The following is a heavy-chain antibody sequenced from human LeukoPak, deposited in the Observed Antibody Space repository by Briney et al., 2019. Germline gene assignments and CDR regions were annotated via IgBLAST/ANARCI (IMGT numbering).Heavy chain of an antibody. CDR2: IKQDGNEK. Sequence: GGSLRLSCAASGFTFSSYWMSWVRQAPGKGLEWVANIKQDGNEKYYVDSVKGRFSISRDNAKNSLYLQMNSLRAEDTAVYYCARTGGSSGWYSPALLKYYFDYWGQGTLVTVSS. CDR1: GFTFSSYW. J-gene: IGHJ4*02. D-gene: IGHD6-19*01. CDR3: ARTGGSSGWYSPALLKYYFDY. V-gene: IGHV3-7*01.